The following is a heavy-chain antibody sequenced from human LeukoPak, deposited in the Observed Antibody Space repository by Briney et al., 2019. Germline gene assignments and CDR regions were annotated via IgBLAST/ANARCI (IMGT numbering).Heavy chain of an antibody. CDR2: IKQDGSEK. D-gene: IGHD3-9*01. V-gene: IGHV3-7*01. CDR3: TKERRRDDILTGSFSD. J-gene: IGHJ4*02. Sequence: GGSLRLSCAASGFTFISYWMSWVRQAPGKGLEWVANIKQDGSEKYYVDSVKGRFTISRDNSKNTLYLQMNSLRAEDTAVYYCTKERRRDDILTGSFSDWGQGILVTVSS. CDR1: GFTFISYW.